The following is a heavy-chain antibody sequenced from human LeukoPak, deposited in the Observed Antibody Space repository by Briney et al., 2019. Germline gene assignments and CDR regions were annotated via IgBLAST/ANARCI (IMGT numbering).Heavy chain of an antibody. D-gene: IGHD2-8*01. V-gene: IGHV3-23*01. J-gene: IGHJ3*02. CDR1: GFTFSDYA. Sequence: PGGSLRLSCAAPGFTFSDYAMNWVRQAPGKGLEWVSVVGGDDVTFYTDSVKGRFTISRDNSKNTLSLQMNSLRLEDTAVYYCAKDSRSRNGIYDPFDIWGQGTVVTVSS. CDR3: AKDSRSRNGIYDPFDI. CDR2: VGGDDVT.